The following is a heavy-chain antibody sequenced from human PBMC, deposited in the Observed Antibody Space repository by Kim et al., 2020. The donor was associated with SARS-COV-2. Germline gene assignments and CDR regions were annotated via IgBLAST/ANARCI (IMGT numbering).Heavy chain of an antibody. D-gene: IGHD5-18*01. CDR2: VRWDGRMT. CDR3: ARDVPPRYNYGTDY. V-gene: IGHV3-20*04. CDR1: GFTFVDYG. Sequence: GGSLRLSCAASGFTFVDYGMSWVRQVPGKGLEWVCGVRWDGRMTGYADSVKGRFTISRDNAKDSLHLQMNSLRVEDTALYYCARDVPPRYNYGTDYWGQGALVTVSS. J-gene: IGHJ4*02.